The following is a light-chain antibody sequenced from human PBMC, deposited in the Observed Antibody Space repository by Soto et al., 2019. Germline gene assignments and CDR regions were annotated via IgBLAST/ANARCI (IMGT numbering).Light chain of an antibody. CDR2: DVS. V-gene: IGLV2-14*01. Sequence: QSALTQPASVSGSPGQSITISCTGTSSDVGGYNYVSWYLQHPGKAPKLMIYDVSNRPSVVSNRFSGSKSGNTASLTISGLQAEDEADYYCSSYTSSSTLDVFGTGTKLTVL. J-gene: IGLJ1*01. CDR3: SSYTSSSTLDV. CDR1: SSDVGGYNY.